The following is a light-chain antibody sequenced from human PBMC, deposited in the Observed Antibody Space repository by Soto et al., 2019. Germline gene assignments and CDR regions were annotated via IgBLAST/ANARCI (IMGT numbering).Light chain of an antibody. CDR1: KRVSSY. Sequence: IKLTQSPFILSASVGDRVTITCRASKRVSSYLNWYQQKPGETPKLLISGVYTLESGVSSRFSGSGSTTDYTLTISSLQPEDFATYYCLQIHTFPRTFGKGTKVEVK. CDR3: LQIHTFPRT. V-gene: IGKV1-9*01. CDR2: GVY. J-gene: IGKJ1*01.